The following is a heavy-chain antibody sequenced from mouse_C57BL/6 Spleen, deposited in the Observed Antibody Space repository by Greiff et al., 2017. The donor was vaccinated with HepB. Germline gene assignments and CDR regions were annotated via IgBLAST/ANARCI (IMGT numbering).Heavy chain of an antibody. V-gene: IGHV3-6*01. CDR3: AAGAWFAY. D-gene: IGHD4-1*01. CDR2: ISYDGSN. J-gene: IGHJ3*01. CDR1: GYSITSGYY. Sequence: EVQLQELGPGLVKPSQSLSLTCSVTGYSITSGYYWNWIRQFPGNKLEWMGYISYDGSNNYNPSLKNRISITRDTSKNQFFLKLNSVTTEDTATYYCAAGAWFAYWGQGTLVTVSA.